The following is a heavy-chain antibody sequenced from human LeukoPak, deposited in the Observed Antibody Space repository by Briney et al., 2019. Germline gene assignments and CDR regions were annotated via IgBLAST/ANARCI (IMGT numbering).Heavy chain of an antibody. V-gene: IGHV3-30-3*01. CDR3: AKDVASRKYYFDY. D-gene: IGHD3-3*02. CDR1: GFTFSSYA. Sequence: GGSLRLSCAASGFTFSSYAMHWVRQAPGKGLEWVAIISYDGNNKYYADSVKGRFIISRDNSKNTLYLQMNSLRAEDTAVYYCAKDVASRKYYFDYWGQGTLVTVSS. J-gene: IGHJ4*02. CDR2: ISYDGNNK.